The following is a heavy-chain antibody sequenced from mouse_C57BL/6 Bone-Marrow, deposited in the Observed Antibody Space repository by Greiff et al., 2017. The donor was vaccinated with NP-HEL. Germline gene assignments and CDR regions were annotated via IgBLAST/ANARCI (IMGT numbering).Heavy chain of an antibody. J-gene: IGHJ4*01. V-gene: IGHV1-69*01. CDR1: GYTFTSYW. D-gene: IGHD2-3*01. CDR2: IDPSDSYT. Sequence: VQLQQPGAELVMPGASVKLSCKASGYTFTSYWMHWVKQRPGQGLEWIGEIDPSDSYTNYNQKFKGKSTLTVDKSSSTAYMQLSSLTSEDSAVYYLARSSDGYYYAMDYWGQGTSVTVSS. CDR3: ARSSDGYYYAMDY.